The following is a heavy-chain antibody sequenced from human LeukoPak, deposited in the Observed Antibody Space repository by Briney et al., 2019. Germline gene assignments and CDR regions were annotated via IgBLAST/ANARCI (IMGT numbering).Heavy chain of an antibody. CDR1: GGTFSSYA. V-gene: IGHV1-69*01. J-gene: IGHJ4*02. CDR3: ARNGQPHGGAFDY. Sequence: SVKVSCKASGGTFSSYAISWVRQAPGQGLEWMGGIIPIFGTANYAQKFQGRVTITADESTSTAYMELSSLRSEDTAVYYCARNGQPHGGAFDYWGQGTLVTVSS. D-gene: IGHD2-8*01. CDR2: IIPIFGTA.